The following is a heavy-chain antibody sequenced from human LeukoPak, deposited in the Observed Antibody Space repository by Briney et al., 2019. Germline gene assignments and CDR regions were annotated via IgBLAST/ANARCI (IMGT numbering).Heavy chain of an antibody. Sequence: SLTVSCTDSGGTFSSYAISWVRQAPGQGLEWMGGIIPIFGTANYAQKFQSRVTITADESTSTAYMELSSLRSEYTAVYYCARQELLWFGESLSYYYYGMDVWGQGTTVTVSS. J-gene: IGHJ6*02. V-gene: IGHV1-69*13. CDR1: GGTFSSYA. CDR2: IIPIFGTA. CDR3: ARQELLWFGESLSYYYYGMDV. D-gene: IGHD3-10*01.